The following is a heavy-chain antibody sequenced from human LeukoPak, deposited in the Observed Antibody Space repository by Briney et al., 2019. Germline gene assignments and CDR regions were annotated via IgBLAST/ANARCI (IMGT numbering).Heavy chain of an antibody. J-gene: IGHJ3*02. CDR3: ARHVQDYYDSSGYQHDAFDI. CDR2: IYYSGST. V-gene: IGHV4-59*08. CDR1: GGSMSSYY. Sequence: SETLSLTCTVSGGSMSSYYWSWIRQPPGKGLEWIGYIYYSGSTNYNPSLKSRVTISVDTSKNQFSLKLSSVTAADTAVYYCARHVQDYYDSSGYQHDAFDIWGQGTMVTVSS. D-gene: IGHD3-22*01.